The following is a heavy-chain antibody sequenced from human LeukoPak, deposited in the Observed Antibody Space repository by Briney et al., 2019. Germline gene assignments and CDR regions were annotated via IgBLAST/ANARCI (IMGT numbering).Heavy chain of an antibody. CDR1: GFTFSSYS. CDR2: ISSSSTTI. J-gene: IGHJ5*02. V-gene: IGHV3-48*04. D-gene: IGHD2-21*01. CDR3: ARDRGCIDGYCYSRWFDP. Sequence: GGSLRLSCAASGFTFSSYSMNWVRQAPGKGLEWISYISSSSTTIYYAQSVKGRFSISRDNAENSLYLQMNSLRAEDSAVYYCARDRGCIDGYCYSRWFDPWGQGTLVTVSS.